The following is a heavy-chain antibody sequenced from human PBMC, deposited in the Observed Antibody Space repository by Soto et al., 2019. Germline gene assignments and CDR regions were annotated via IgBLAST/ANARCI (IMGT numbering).Heavy chain of an antibody. V-gene: IGHV6-1*01. D-gene: IGHD1-7*01. CDR2: TYYRSKWYN. J-gene: IGHJ6*02. Sequence: PSPALSLTCDSPGGRVSSNSGAWNWIRQSPSRGLEWLGRTYYRSKWYNDYAVSVKGRITINPDTSKNQFSLQLNSVTPEDTAVYYCAREVKTGTTFTGMDVWRQGTTVTVSS. CDR1: GGRVSSNSGA. CDR3: AREVKTGTTFTGMDV.